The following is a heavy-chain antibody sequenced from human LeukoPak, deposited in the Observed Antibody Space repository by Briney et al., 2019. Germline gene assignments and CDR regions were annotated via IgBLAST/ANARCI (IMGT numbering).Heavy chain of an antibody. CDR1: GYTFTGYY. Sequence: ASVKVSCKASGYTFTGYYMHWVRQAPGQGLEWMGWINPNSGGTNYAQKFQGRVTMTRDTSISTDYMDLSRLRSDDTAGYYCARDRARIAEYWGQGTLVTVSS. D-gene: IGHD6-13*01. CDR2: INPNSGGT. V-gene: IGHV1-2*02. CDR3: ARDRARIAEY. J-gene: IGHJ4*02.